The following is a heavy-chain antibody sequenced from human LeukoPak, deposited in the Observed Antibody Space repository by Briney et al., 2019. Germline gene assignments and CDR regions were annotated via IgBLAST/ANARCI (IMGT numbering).Heavy chain of an antibody. CDR3: ARATRGYDYRYFDY. V-gene: IGHV3-21*01. CDR2: ISSSSSYI. Sequence: GGSLRLSCAASGFTFSSYSMNWVRQAPGKGLEWVSSISSSSSYIYYADSVKGRFTISRDNAKNSLYLQMNSLRAEDTAVYYCARATRGYDYRYFDYGGQGTLVTVSS. CDR1: GFTFSSYS. D-gene: IGHD5-12*01. J-gene: IGHJ4*02.